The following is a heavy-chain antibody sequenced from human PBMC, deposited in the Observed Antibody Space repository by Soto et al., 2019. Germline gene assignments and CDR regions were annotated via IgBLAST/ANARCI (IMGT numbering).Heavy chain of an antibody. CDR1: GYTFTGYY. CDR3: ARDWGYDILTGYYHEIDY. J-gene: IGHJ4*02. D-gene: IGHD3-9*01. CDR2: INPSGGST. V-gene: IGHV1-46*01. Sequence: ASVKVSCKASGYTFTGYYMHWVRQAPGQGLEWMGIINPSGGSTSYAQKFQGRVTMTRDTSTSTVYMELSSLRPEDTAVYYCARDWGYDILTGYYHEIDYWGQGTLVTVSS.